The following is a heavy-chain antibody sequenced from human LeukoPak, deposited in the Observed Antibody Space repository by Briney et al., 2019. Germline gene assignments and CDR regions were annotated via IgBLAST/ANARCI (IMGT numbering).Heavy chain of an antibody. D-gene: IGHD3-10*01. CDR3: ARVYYGSGRPTDY. CDR1: GGTFSSYA. CDR2: IIPIFGTA. Sequence: SVKVPCKASGGTFSSYAISWVRQAPGQGLEWMGRIIPIFGTANYAQKFQGRVTITTDESTSTAYMELSSLRSEDTAVYYCARVYYGSGRPTDYWGQGTLVTVSS. J-gene: IGHJ4*02. V-gene: IGHV1-69*05.